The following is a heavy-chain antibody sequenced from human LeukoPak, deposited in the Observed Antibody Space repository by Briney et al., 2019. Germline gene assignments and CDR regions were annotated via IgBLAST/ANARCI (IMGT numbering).Heavy chain of an antibody. V-gene: IGHV4-39*01. CDR1: GGSISSYY. CDR2: IYYSGST. Sequence: PSETLSLTCTVSGGSISSYYWGWIRQPPGKGLEWIGSIYYSGSTYYNPSLKSRVTISVDTSKNQFSLKLSSVTAADTAVYYCARRWVGVENWFDPWGQGTLVTVSS. J-gene: IGHJ5*02. D-gene: IGHD3-3*01. CDR3: ARRWVGVENWFDP.